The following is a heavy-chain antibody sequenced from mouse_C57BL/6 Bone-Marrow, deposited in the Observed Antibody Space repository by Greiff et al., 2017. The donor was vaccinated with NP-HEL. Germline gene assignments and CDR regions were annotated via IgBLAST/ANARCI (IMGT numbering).Heavy chain of an antibody. D-gene: IGHD4-1*01. V-gene: IGHV3-6*01. J-gene: IGHJ3*01. Sequence: DVQLQESGPGLVKPSQSLSLTCSVTGYSITSGYYWNWIRQFPGNKLEWMGYISYDGSNNYNPSLKNRISITRDTSKNQFFLKLNSVTTEDTATYYCARDNWAWFAYWGQGTLVTVSA. CDR3: ARDNWAWFAY. CDR2: ISYDGSN. CDR1: GYSITSGYY.